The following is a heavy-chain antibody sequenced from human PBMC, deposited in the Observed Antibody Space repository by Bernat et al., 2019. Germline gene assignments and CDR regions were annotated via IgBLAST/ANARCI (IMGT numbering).Heavy chain of an antibody. V-gene: IGHV3-7*03. J-gene: IGHJ5*02. CDR1: GFTFSRFA. D-gene: IGHD3-3*01. CDR3: ARVEAEWFDP. Sequence: EVQLLESGGGLVQPGGSLRLSCAASGFTFSRFAMSWVRQAPGKGLEWVANIKQDGSEKYYVDSVKGRFTISRDNAKNSLYLQMNSLRAEDTAVYYCARVEAEWFDPWGQGTLVTVSS. CDR2: IKQDGSEK.